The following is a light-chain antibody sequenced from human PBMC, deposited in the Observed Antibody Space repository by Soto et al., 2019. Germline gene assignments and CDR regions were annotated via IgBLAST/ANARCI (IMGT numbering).Light chain of an antibody. V-gene: IGKV3-20*01. J-gene: IGKJ2*01. CDR2: EAS. Sequence: EIVLTQSPGTLSLSPGDRATLSCRANQSVTSSYLAWFQQKPGQAPRLLIYEASSRATGIPDRFSGSGSGTDFTLTINRLEPEDFAVYSCHQYGSSPLTFGQGTKLEIK. CDR1: QSVTSSY. CDR3: HQYGSSPLT.